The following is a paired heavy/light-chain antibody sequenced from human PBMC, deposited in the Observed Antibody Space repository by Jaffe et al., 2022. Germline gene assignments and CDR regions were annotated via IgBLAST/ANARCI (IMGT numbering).Heavy chain of an antibody. CDR3: ARDRRNEDTIFGVVIIPTPFDY. D-gene: IGHD3-3*01. CDR2: ISAYNGNT. Sequence: QVQLVQSGAEVKKPGASVKVSCKASGYTFTSYGISWVRQAPGQGLEWMGWISAYNGNTNYAQKLQGRVTMTTDTSTSTAYMELRSLRSDDTAVYYCARDRRNEDTIFGVVIIPTPFDYWGQGTLVTVSS. J-gene: IGHJ4*02. CDR1: GYTFTSYG. V-gene: IGHV1-18*01.
Light chain of an antibody. J-gene: IGKJ2*01. Sequence: EIVLTQSPGTLSLSPGERATLSCRASQSVSSSYLAWYQQKPGQAPRLLIYGASSRATGIPDRFSGSGSGTDFTLTISRLEPEDFAVYYCQQYGSSPPGYTFGQGTKLEIK. CDR1: QSVSSSY. CDR2: GAS. V-gene: IGKV3-20*01. CDR3: QQYGSSPPGYT.